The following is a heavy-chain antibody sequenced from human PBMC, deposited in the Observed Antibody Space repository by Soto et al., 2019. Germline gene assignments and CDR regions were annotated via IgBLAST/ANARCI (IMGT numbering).Heavy chain of an antibody. CDR1: GFTFSSYG. J-gene: IGHJ4*02. Sequence: GGSLRLSCAASGFTFSSYGMHWVRQAPGKGLEWVSGISWNSGSIGYADSVKGRFTISRDNAKNSLYLQMNSLRAEDTALYYCAKESARDSSGPDFDYWGQGTLVTVSS. D-gene: IGHD3-22*01. V-gene: IGHV3-9*01. CDR2: ISWNSGSI. CDR3: AKESARDSSGPDFDY.